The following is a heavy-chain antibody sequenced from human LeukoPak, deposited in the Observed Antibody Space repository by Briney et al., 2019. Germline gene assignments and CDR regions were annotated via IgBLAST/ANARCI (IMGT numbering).Heavy chain of an antibody. CDR1: GFTFSSYS. CDR3: AKDTAVALESYYYYYGMDV. CDR2: ISSSSSYI. Sequence: GGSLLLSCAASGFTFSSYSMNWVRQAPGKGLEWVSSISSSSSYIYYADSVRGRFTISRDNAKNSLYLQMNSLRAEDTAVYYCAKDTAVALESYYYYYGMDVWGQGTTVTVSS. D-gene: IGHD6-19*01. V-gene: IGHV3-21*04. J-gene: IGHJ6*02.